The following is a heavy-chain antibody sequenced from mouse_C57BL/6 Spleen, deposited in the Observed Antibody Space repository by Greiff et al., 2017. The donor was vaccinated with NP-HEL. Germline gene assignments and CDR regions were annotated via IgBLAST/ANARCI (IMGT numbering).Heavy chain of an antibody. CDR3: ARGDDYFDV. Sequence: EVKLMESGGGLVQPGGSLKLSCAASGFTFSDYYMYWVRQTPVKRLEWVAYISNGGGSTYYPDTVKGRITISRDNAKNTLYLQMSRLKSEDTAMYYCARGDDYFDVWGTGTTVTVSS. D-gene: IGHD2-3*01. V-gene: IGHV5-12*01. CDR2: ISNGGGST. J-gene: IGHJ1*03. CDR1: GFTFSDYY.